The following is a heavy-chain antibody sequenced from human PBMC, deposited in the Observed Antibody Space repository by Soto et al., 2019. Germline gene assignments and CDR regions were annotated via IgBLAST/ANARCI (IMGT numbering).Heavy chain of an antibody. D-gene: IGHD3-22*01. V-gene: IGHV3-23*01. CDR3: AKQSSMIVVVITDYFDY. Sequence: PGESLKISCAASGFTFSSYAMSWVRQAPGKGLEWVSAISGSGGSTYYADSVKGRFTISRDNSKNTLYLQMNSLRAEDTAVYYCAKQSSMIVVVITDYFDYWGQGTLVIVSS. J-gene: IGHJ4*02. CDR2: ISGSGGST. CDR1: GFTFSSYA.